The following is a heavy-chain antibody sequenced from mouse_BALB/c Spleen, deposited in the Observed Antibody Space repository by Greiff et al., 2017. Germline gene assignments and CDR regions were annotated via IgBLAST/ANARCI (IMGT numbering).Heavy chain of an antibody. J-gene: IGHJ4*01. CDR2: INPSTGYT. CDR3: ARGATMTPYYAMDY. V-gene: IGHV1-7*01. CDR1: GYTFTSYW. D-gene: IGHD2-4*01. Sequence: QVQLQQSGAELAKPWASVKMSCKASGYTFTSYWMHWVKQRPGQGLEWIGYINPSTGYTEYNQKFKDKATLTADKSSSTAYMQLSSLTSEDSAVYYCARGATMTPYYAMDYWGQGTSVTVSS.